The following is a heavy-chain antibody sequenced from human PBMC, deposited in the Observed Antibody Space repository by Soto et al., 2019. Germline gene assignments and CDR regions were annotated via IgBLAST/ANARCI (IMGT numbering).Heavy chain of an antibody. CDR2: IYYSGST. CDR1: GGSISSSSYY. D-gene: IGHD2-21*02. V-gene: IGHV4-39*01. J-gene: IGHJ1*01. CDR3: ARHQGLEYCGGDCFPAEYFQH. Sequence: QLQLQESGPGLVKPSETLSLTCTVSGGSISSSSYYWGWIRQPPGKGLEWIGSIYYSGSTYYNPALKSRVPISVDTSKNPFALKLSSVTAADTAVYYCARHQGLEYCGGDCFPAEYFQHWGQGTLVTVSS.